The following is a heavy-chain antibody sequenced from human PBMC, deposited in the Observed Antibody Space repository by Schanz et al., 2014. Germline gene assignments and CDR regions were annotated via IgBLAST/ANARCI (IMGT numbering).Heavy chain of an antibody. CDR2: ISGSGGST. D-gene: IGHD6-13*01. J-gene: IGHJ4*02. CDR1: GFTFSSYA. CDR3: AKSQGSSFDS. V-gene: IGHV3-23*01. Sequence: EVQLLESGGGLVQPGGSLRLSCAASGFTFSSYAMSWVRQAPGKGLEWVSAISGSGGSTYYADSVKGRFTISRDNSRSTMYLQMSSLRAEDTAVYYCAKSQGSSFDSWGQGTLVTVSS.